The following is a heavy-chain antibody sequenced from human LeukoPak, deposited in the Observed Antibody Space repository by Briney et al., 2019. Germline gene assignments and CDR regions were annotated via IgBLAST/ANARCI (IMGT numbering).Heavy chain of an antibody. CDR1: GGSISSYY. CDR3: ARALPDLAGATPCWFDP. CDR2: IYYSGST. V-gene: IGHV4-59*01. Sequence: PSETLSLTCTVSGGSISSYYWSWIRQPPGKGLEWIGYIYYSGSTNYNPSLKSRVTISVDTSKNQFSLKLSSVTAADTAVYYCARALPDLAGATPCWFDPWGQGTLVTVSS. J-gene: IGHJ5*02. D-gene: IGHD1-26*01.